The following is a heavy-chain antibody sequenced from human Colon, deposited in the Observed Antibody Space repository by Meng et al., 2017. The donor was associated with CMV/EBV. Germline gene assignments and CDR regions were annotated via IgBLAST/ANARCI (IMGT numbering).Heavy chain of an antibody. CDR3: ASLEGVRQRIQPRGLDL. CDR2: FSTPGTFGNI. J-gene: IGHJ2*01. D-gene: IGHD3-10*01. CDR1: GFTFSNYN. Sequence: GGSLRLSCVASGFTFSNYNMNWVRQAPGKGLEWIAYFSTPGTFGNIYYADSVKGRFTISRDNSKNTLYLQMNSLRAEDTAVYYCASLEGVRQRIQPRGLDLWGRGTLVTVSS. V-gene: IGHV3-48*01.